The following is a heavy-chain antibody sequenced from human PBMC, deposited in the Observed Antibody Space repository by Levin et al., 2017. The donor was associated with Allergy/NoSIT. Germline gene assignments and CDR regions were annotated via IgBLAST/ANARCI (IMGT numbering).Heavy chain of an antibody. CDR3: ARQQGYYDVLSGFSSLHGMDV. Sequence: PSETLSLTCIVSGASVNNDYWTWIRQPPGKGLEFVGYIHYGGSANYNSSLMGRVSILVDTSKNQFSLRLSSVTAADTAVYYCARQQGYYDVLSGFSSLHGMDVWGQGTTVTVSS. J-gene: IGHJ6*02. CDR1: GASVNNDY. CDR2: IHYGGSA. D-gene: IGHD3-3*01. V-gene: IGHV4-59*08.